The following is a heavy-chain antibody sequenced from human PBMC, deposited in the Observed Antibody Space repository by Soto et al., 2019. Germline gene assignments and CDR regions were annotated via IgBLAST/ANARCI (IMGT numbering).Heavy chain of an antibody. CDR1: GYTFTSYA. Sequence: QVQLVQSGAEVKKPGASVKVSCKASGYTFTSYAMHWVRQAPGQRLEWMGWINAGNGNTKYSQKFQGRVTITRDTSASTAYMELRSLRSEDTAVYYCAIPPLSDHFWSGYGYWGQGTLVTVSS. D-gene: IGHD3-3*02. V-gene: IGHV1-3*01. CDR3: AIPPLSDHFWSGYGY. J-gene: IGHJ4*02. CDR2: INAGNGNT.